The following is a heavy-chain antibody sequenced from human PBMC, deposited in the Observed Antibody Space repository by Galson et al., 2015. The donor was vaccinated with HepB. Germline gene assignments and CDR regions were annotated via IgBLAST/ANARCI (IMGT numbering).Heavy chain of an antibody. CDR1: GFIFRHHA. D-gene: IGHD3-16*01. J-gene: IGHJ5*02. CDR3: VKESSWFGGDWFDP. CDR2: INGRGSTR. V-gene: IGHV3-23*01. Sequence: SLRLSCAGSGFIFRHHAMAWIRQAPGKGLEWVSGINGRGSTRSYSDAVKGRFSISRDSSKDTVFLQMDNLRAEDTAVYYCVKESSWFGGDWFDPWGQGALVTVS.